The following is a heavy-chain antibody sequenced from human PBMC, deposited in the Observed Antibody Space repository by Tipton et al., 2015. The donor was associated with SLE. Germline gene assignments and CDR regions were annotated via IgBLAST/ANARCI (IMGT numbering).Heavy chain of an antibody. CDR3: ARHSAGYHDFWSGPSSSLGYFDL. CDR2: IYSSGSA. CDR1: GDSTSNYY. V-gene: IGHV4-4*07. D-gene: IGHD3-3*01. J-gene: IGHJ2*01. Sequence: TLSLTCTVSGDSTSNYYWSWIRQPAGKGLEWVGRIYSSGSANYNPSLKSRVTMSLDTSKNQFSLKLNSVTAADTAVYYCARHSAGYHDFWSGPSSSLGYFDLWGRGTLVTVSS.